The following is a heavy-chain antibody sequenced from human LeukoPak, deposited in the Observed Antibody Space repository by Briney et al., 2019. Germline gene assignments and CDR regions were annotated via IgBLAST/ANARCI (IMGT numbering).Heavy chain of an antibody. J-gene: IGHJ4*02. D-gene: IGHD3-10*01. CDR3: ARDPPYYYGSGSYLNFFDY. V-gene: IGHV4-34*01. Sequence: SETLSLTCAVYGGSFSGHYWSWIRQPPGKGLEWIGEINHSGSTNYNPSLKSRVTISVDTSKNQFSLKLSSVTAADTAVYYCARDPPYYYGSGSYLNFFDYWGQGTLVTVSS. CDR2: INHSGST. CDR1: GGSFSGHY.